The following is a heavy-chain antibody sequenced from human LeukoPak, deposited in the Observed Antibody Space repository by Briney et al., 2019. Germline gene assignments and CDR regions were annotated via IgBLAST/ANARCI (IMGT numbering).Heavy chain of an antibody. CDR1: GFTFSSYN. J-gene: IGHJ4*02. D-gene: IGHD3-10*01. Sequence: GGSLRLSCAASGFTFSSYNMNWVRQAPGKGLEWVSSITSSSNYIYYADSVKGRFTISRDNAKNSLYLQMNSLRAEDTTVYYCARDCWDNGSGSYCGIDCWGQGTLVTVSS. CDR3: ARDCWDNGSGSYCGIDC. CDR2: ITSSSNYI. V-gene: IGHV3-21*03.